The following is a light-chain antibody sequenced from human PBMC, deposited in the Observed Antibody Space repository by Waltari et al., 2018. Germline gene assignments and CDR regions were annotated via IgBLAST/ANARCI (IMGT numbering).Light chain of an antibody. J-gene: IGLJ3*02. Sequence: QSVLTQPPSASGTPGQRVIISCSGSSSTLGTNYVYWYQQLPGTAPKLLIYSNNQRPSGVPDRFSGSKSGTSASLAISGLRSEDEADYYCAAWDDTLSGRVFGGGTKLTVL. V-gene: IGLV1-47*02. CDR3: AAWDDTLSGRV. CDR2: SNN. CDR1: SSTLGTNY.